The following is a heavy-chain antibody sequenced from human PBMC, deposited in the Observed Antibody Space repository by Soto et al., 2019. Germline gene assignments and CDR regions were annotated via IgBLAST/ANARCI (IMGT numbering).Heavy chain of an antibody. V-gene: IGHV4-30-4*01. D-gene: IGHD3-22*01. CDR2: ADYRGST. Sequence: QVQLQESGPGLVKPSQTLSLTCTVSGGSISSGGCYWSWIRQPPGKDMERIWKADYRGSTYYNPSLEGRATISVDTSKDQFPLTRSSFTDAVTAVEYCARDAPTTMIDGATQGASDIWGQGTMVTVSS. J-gene: IGHJ3*02. CDR3: ARDAPTTMIDGATQGASDI. CDR1: GGSISSGGCY.